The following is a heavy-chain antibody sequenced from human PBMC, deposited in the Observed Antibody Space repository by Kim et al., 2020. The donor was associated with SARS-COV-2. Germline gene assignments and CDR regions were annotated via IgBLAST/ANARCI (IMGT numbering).Heavy chain of an antibody. CDR1: GYTFTNYG. D-gene: IGHD6-13*01. CDR3: ARDKGSIAASGTLDYFDY. CDR2: ISTYNGNT. J-gene: IGHJ4*02. V-gene: IGHV1-18*01. Sequence: ASVKVSCKASGYTFTNYGISWVRQAPGQGLEWMGWISTYNGNTNYAQKLQARVTMTTDTSTSTAYMELRSLRSDDTAVYYCARDKGSIAASGTLDYFDYWGQGTLVTVSS.